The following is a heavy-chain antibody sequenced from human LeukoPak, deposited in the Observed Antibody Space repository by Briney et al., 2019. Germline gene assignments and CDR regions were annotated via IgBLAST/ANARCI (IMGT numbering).Heavy chain of an antibody. Sequence: GGSLRLSCAASGFTFSSHGMNWVRQAPGKGLEWVSGISPNGVITYYADSVKGRFTISRDNSKGTVSLQMNSLRPEDTAVYYCRLAGRAYYYDSSGYYPLDYWGQGTLVTVSS. V-gene: IGHV3-23*01. CDR3: RLAGRAYYYDSSGYYPLDY. CDR1: GFTFSSHG. CDR2: ISPNGVIT. J-gene: IGHJ4*02. D-gene: IGHD3-22*01.